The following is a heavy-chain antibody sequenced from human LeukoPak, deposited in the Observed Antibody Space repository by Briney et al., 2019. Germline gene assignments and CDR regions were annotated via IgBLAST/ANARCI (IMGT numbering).Heavy chain of an antibody. CDR2: ISFDGRTK. V-gene: IGHV3-30*04. CDR3: AREDSGWQFDH. Sequence: PGGSLRLSCAGSGFTFSSPAMNWVRKAPDKGLEWVTIISFDGRTKHYAESVKGRFTVSRDNSKSTVHLEMNSLRPEDTAVYYCAREDSGWQFDHWGQGTLVTVSS. CDR1: GFTFSSPA. D-gene: IGHD6-19*01. J-gene: IGHJ4*02.